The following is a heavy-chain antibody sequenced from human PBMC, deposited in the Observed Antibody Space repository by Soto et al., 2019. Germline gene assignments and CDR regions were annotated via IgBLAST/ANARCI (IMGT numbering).Heavy chain of an antibody. V-gene: IGHV4-30-4*01. CDR3: ARGRYCLTGRCFPNWFDS. D-gene: IGHD2-15*01. CDR1: GDSISTVDYF. J-gene: IGHJ5*01. CDR2: IYKSTTT. Sequence: SETLSLTCSVSGDSISTVDYFWAWIRQPPGQALEYIGYIYKSTTTYYNPSFESRVAISLDTSKSQFSLNVTSVTAADTAVYFCARGRYCLTGRCFPNWFDSWGQGTPVTVSS.